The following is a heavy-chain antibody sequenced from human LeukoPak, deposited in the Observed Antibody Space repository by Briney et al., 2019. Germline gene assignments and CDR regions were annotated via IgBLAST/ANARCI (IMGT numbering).Heavy chain of an antibody. J-gene: IGHJ4*02. D-gene: IGHD3-10*01. CDR2: ISSTGETS. Sequence: GGSLRLSCAASGFTFSSFPTHWVRQGPGKGLEYVSAISSTGETSYYANSVKDRFTISRDNSKNTLYLQMGSLRTEDMAVYYCARVMSGSGSKYFDYWGQGTLVTVSS. CDR1: GFTFSSFP. CDR3: ARVMSGSGSKYFDY. V-gene: IGHV3-64*01.